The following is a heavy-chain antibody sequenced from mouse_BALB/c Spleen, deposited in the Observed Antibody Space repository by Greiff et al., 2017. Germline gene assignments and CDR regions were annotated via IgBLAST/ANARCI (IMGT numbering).Heavy chain of an antibody. J-gene: IGHJ3*01. CDR3: ARLLRFAY. V-gene: IGHV5-17*02. CDR1: GFTFSSFG. D-gene: IGHD1-1*01. Sequence: EVNLVESGGGLVQPGGSRKLSCAASGFTFSSFGMHWVRQAPEKGLEWVAYISSGSSTIYYADTVKGRFTISRDNPKNTLFLQMTSLRSEDTAMYYCARLLRFAYWGQGTLVTVSA. CDR2: ISSGSSTI.